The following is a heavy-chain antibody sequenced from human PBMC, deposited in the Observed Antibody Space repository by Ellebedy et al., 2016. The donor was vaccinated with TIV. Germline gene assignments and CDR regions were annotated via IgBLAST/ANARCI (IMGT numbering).Heavy chain of an antibody. CDR2: INPSGGST. V-gene: IGHV1-46*04. Sequence: AASVKVSCKASGYTFTSYYIHWVRQAPGQGLEWMGIINPSGGSTSYAQKLDGRVTMTRDTSTSTVYMELSSLRSEDTAVYYCARGSCSANRCYSWWFDPWGQGTPVTVSS. D-gene: IGHD2-15*01. J-gene: IGHJ5*02. CDR3: ARGSCSANRCYSWWFDP. CDR1: GYTFTSYY.